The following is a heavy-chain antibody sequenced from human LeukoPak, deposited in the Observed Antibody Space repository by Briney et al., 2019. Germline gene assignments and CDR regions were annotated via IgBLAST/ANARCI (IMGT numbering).Heavy chain of an antibody. V-gene: IGHV1-2*02. D-gene: IGHD2-15*01. CDR2: INPNSGGT. Sequence: ASVKVSCKASGYTFTDYYIHWVRQAPGQGLEWMGWINPNSGGTNYAQKFQGRVTMTRDTSISTAYMELSSLRSEDTAVYYCARARNPEGYCSGGSCYDEYFQHWGQGTLVTVSS. J-gene: IGHJ1*01. CDR1: GYTFTDYY. CDR3: ARARNPEGYCSGGSCYDEYFQH.